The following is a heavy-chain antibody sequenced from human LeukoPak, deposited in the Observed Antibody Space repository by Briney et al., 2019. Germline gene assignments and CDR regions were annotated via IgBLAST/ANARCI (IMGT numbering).Heavy chain of an antibody. Sequence: GGSLRLSCAASGFTFDDYAMHWVRQAPGKGLEWVSGISWNSGSVGYADSVKGRFTISRDNAKNSLYLQMNSLRAEDTALYYCAKETGIAVAGMSHDAFDIWGQGTMVTVSS. CDR2: ISWNSGSV. CDR1: GFTFDDYA. V-gene: IGHV3-9*01. CDR3: AKETGIAVAGMSHDAFDI. D-gene: IGHD6-19*01. J-gene: IGHJ3*02.